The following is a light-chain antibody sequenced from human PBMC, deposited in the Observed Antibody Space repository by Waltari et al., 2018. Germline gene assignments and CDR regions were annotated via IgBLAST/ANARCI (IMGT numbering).Light chain of an antibody. CDR1: NIGSRT. CDR2: YDS. Sequence: SYVLPQPSSVSVAPGKTARITCGGSNIGSRTVHRHQQKPGQAPVLVFYYDSDRPSGIPERFSGSNSGNTATLTISRVEVGDEADYYCQVWDSSSDHWVFGGGTKLTVL. CDR3: QVWDSSSDHWV. J-gene: IGLJ3*02. V-gene: IGLV3-21*04.